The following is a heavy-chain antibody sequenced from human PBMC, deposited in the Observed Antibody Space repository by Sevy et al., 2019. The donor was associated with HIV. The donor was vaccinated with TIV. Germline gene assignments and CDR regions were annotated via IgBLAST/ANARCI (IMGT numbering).Heavy chain of an antibody. CDR1: GGSISSYY. Sequence: SETLSLTCTVSGGSISSYYWSWIRQPPGKGLEWIGYIYYSGSTNYNPSLKSRVTISVDTSKNQFSLKRSSVTAADTAVYYDASGGRHYYDSSGYTEFGTFDYWGQGTLVTVSS. CDR2: IYYSGST. V-gene: IGHV4-59*01. J-gene: IGHJ4*02. CDR3: ASGGRHYYDSSGYTEFGTFDY. D-gene: IGHD3-22*01.